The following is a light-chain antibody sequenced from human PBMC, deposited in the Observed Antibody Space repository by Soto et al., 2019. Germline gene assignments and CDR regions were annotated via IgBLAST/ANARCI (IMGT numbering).Light chain of an antibody. J-gene: IGKJ1*01. CDR1: QSVSVY. Sequence: IVMTQSPATLSVSPRERVNLSCRASQSVSVYLAWYQQKPGQAPRLLIHTASTRATGIPARFSGSGSGTDFTLTISRLEPEDFATYYCQQYNTYSTFGQGTKVDIK. V-gene: IGKV3-15*01. CDR2: TAS. CDR3: QQYNTYST.